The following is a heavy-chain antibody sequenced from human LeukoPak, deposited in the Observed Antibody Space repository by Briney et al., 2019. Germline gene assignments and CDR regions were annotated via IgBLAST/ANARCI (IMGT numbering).Heavy chain of an antibody. J-gene: IGHJ5*02. CDR1: GCTFSGYT. D-gene: IGHD6-13*01. V-gene: IGHV1-69*02. Sequence: SVKVSCKASGCTFSGYTISWVRQAPGQGLEWMGRIIPILGIANYAQKFQGRVTITADKSTSTTYMELSSLRSEDTAVYYCARGIIAAAGSDGFDPWGQGTLVTVSS. CDR3: ARGIIAAAGSDGFDP. CDR2: IIPILGIA.